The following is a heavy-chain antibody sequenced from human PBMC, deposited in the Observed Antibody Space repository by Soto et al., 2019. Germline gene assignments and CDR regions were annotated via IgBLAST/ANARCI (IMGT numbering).Heavy chain of an antibody. V-gene: IGHV4-34*01. CDR1: GGSFSDYY. D-gene: IGHD3-10*01. CDR2: INHSGST. J-gene: IGHJ4*02. CDR3: ARRRYYYGSGSYPFDY. Sequence: QVQLQQWGAGLLKPSETLSLTCAVYGGSFSDYYWSWIRQPPGKGLEWIGEINHSGSTNYNPSLKSRVTISVDTSKNQFSLKLSSVTAADTAVYYCARRRYYYGSGSYPFDYWGQGTLVTVSS.